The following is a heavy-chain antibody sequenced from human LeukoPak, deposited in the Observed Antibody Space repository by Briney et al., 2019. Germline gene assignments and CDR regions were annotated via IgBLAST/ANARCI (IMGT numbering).Heavy chain of an antibody. Sequence: SETLPLTCTVSGGSISSGDYYWSWIRQPPGKGLEWIGYIYYSGSTYYNPSLKSRVTISVDTSKNQFSLKLSSVTAADTAVYYCARAGSTGINYFDYWGQGTLVTVSS. D-gene: IGHD2-2*01. CDR1: GGSISSGDYY. V-gene: IGHV4-30-4*08. J-gene: IGHJ4*02. CDR3: ARAGSTGINYFDY. CDR2: IYYSGST.